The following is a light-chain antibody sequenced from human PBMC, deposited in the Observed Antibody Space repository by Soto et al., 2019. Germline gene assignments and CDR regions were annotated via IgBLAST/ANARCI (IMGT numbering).Light chain of an antibody. CDR2: GTD. V-gene: IGLV1-44*01. J-gene: IGLJ1*01. CDR3: AAWDSSLSAYV. CDR1: SSNIGINT. Sequence: QSVLTQPPSASGTPGQRVTISCSGSSSNIGINTVNWYQHLPGTAPQLLIYGTDQRPSGVPDRFSASKSGTSASLAITGLQSEDEADYYCAAWDSSLSAYVFGTGTKV.